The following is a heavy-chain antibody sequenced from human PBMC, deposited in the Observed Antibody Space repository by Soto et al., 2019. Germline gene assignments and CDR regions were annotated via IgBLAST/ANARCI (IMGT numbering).Heavy chain of an antibody. V-gene: IGHV4-39*01. Sequence: SETLSLTCTVSGGSISSSTYYWGWIRQPPGKGLEWIGNIYYNGGTYYNPSLKSRVTISVDTSKNQFSLKMSSVTAADTAVYYCARGVIHWGQGTLVTVSS. D-gene: IGHD2-21*01. CDR3: ARGVIH. CDR1: GGSISSSTYY. CDR2: IYYNGGT. J-gene: IGHJ4*02.